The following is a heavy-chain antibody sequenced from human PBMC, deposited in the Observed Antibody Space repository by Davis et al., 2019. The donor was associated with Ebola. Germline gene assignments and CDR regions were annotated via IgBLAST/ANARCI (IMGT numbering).Heavy chain of an antibody. CDR3: AKLAWSDYDSSGYSVDF. CDR1: GFTVSSNF. V-gene: IGHV3-23*01. CDR2: ISGSTGDT. D-gene: IGHD3-22*01. Sequence: PGGSLRLSCAASGFTVSSNFMSWVRQAPEKGLEWVSIISGSTGDTHYADSVKGRFTVSRDNSKNTLNLQINSLRVEDTAVYYCAKLAWSDYDSSGYSVDFWGQGTLVTVSS. J-gene: IGHJ4*02.